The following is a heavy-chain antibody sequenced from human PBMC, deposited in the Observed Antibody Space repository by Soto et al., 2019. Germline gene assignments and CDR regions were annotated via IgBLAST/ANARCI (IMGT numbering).Heavy chain of an antibody. CDR1: GGTFSSYA. CDR3: ARGIKYGGNVDAFDI. D-gene: IGHD2-15*01. J-gene: IGHJ3*02. CDR2: IIPIFGTA. V-gene: IGHV1-69*13. Sequence: SVKVSCKASGGTFSSYAISWARQAPGQGLEWMGGIIPIFGTANYAQKFQGRVTITADESTSTAYMELSSLRSEDTAVYYCARGIKYGGNVDAFDIWGQGTMVTVSS.